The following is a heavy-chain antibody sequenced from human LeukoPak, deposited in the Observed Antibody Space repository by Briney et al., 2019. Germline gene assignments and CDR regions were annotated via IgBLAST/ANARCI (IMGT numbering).Heavy chain of an antibody. J-gene: IGHJ3*02. CDR2: IFYSGST. V-gene: IGHV4-39*01. Sequence: SEALSLTCTVSGGSTRSSSYYWCWIRQRPGKGLEWIGSIFYSGSTYYNPSLKSRVTISVDTSKNQFSLKLSSVTAADTAVYYCARHRSGAYDAFDIWGQGTMVTVSS. D-gene: IGHD3-10*01. CDR3: ARHRSGAYDAFDI. CDR1: GGSTRSSSYY.